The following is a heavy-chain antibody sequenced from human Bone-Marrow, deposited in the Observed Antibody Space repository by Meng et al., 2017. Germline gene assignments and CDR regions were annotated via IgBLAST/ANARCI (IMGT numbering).Heavy chain of an antibody. J-gene: IGHJ4*02. D-gene: IGHD3-22*01. CDR3: ARESGSSRFDY. V-gene: IGHV4-4*02. CDR2: IYRSGRT. Sequence: QVQLQESGPGLVKPSGTLSLPCTVSGGSISSTNWWIWVRQPPGEGLEWIGEIYRSGRTNHNPSLKSRVTISPDKSKNQFSLKLSSVTAADTAVYYCARESGSSRFDYWGQGTLVTVSS. CDR1: GGSISSTNW.